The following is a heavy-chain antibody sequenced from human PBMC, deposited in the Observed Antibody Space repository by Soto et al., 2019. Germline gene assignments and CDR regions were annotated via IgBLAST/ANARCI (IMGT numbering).Heavy chain of an antibody. CDR2: MNPNSGNT. CDR3: ARGARTIFGVVIRYKGGEDNWFDP. Sequence: ASVKVSCKASGYTFTSYDINWVRQATGQGLEWMGWMNPNSGNTGYAQKFQGRVTMTRNTSISTAYMELSSLRSEDTAVYYCARGARTIFGVVIRYKGGEDNWFDPWGQGTLVTVSS. J-gene: IGHJ5*02. CDR1: GYTFTSYD. D-gene: IGHD3-3*01. V-gene: IGHV1-8*01.